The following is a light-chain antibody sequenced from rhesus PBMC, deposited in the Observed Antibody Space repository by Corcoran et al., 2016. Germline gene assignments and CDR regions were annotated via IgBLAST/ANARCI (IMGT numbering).Light chain of an antibody. CDR2: AAS. V-gene: IGKV1-36*02. J-gene: IGKJ3*01. CDR3: LQGYSTPFT. CDR1: QGISDY. Sequence: DIQMTQSPSSLSASVGDRVTITCRASQGISDYLSWYQQNPGKTPKRLISAASSLESGVPDRCSGSGSGTELPLTISSLQPEDFAAYYCLQGYSTPFTFGPGTKLDIK.